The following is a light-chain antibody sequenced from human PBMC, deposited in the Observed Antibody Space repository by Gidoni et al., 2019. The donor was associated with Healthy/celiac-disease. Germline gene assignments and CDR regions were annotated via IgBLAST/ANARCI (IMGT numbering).Light chain of an antibody. V-gene: IGLV3-1*01. J-gene: IGLJ1*01. CDR2: QDS. CDR3: QAWDSSTGV. CDR1: KLGDKY. Sequence: SYELTQPPSVSVSPGQTASITCSGDKLGDKYACWYQQKQGQSPVLVIYQDSKRPSGIPERFSGSNSGNTATLTISGTQAMDEADYYCQAWDSSTGVFGTGTKVTVL.